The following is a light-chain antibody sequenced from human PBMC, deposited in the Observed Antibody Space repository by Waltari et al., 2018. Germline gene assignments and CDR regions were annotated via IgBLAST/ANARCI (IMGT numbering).Light chain of an antibody. Sequence: VLTQSPGTLSLSPGERATLSCRDSQSLTKKYLAWYQQKPGQAPRLLIYGASSRAAGIPDRFSGSGSGTDFTLTISRLEPDDFAVYYCQQYGSSILYTFGQGTKLEI. CDR3: QQYGSSILYT. CDR2: GAS. CDR1: QSLTKKY. J-gene: IGKJ2*01. V-gene: IGKV3-20*01.